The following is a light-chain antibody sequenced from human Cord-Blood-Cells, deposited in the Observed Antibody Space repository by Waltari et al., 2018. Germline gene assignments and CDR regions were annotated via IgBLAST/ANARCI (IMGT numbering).Light chain of an antibody. J-gene: IGLJ1*01. Sequence: QSALTQPASVSGSPGQSITITCTGTSSDVGSYNLGSWYQQHPGKAPTLMIYEVSKRPSGVSNRFSGSKSGNTASLTISGLQAEDEADYYCCSYAGSSTYVFGTGTKVTVL. V-gene: IGLV2-23*02. CDR2: EVS. CDR1: SSDVGSYNL. CDR3: CSYAGSSTYV.